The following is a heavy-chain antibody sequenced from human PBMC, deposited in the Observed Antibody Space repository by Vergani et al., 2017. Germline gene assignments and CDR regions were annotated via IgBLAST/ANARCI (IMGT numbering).Heavy chain of an antibody. CDR3: ARHVSPRALNYYYYYGMDV. J-gene: IGHJ6*02. V-gene: IGHV4-4*07. CDR1: GGSISSYY. Sequence: QVQLQESGPGLVKPSETLSLTCTVSGGSISSYYWSWIRQPAGKGLEWIGRIYTSGSTNYNPSLKSRVTMSVDTSKNQFSLKLSSVTAADTAVYYCARHVSPRALNYYYYYGMDVWGQGTTVTVSS. CDR2: IYTSGST. D-gene: IGHD3-3*02.